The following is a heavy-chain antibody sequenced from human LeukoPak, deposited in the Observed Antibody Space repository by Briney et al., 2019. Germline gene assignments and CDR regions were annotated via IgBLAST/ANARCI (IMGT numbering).Heavy chain of an antibody. CDR2: IYSSGST. CDR1: GGSISSYY. CDR3: ATDTYSYGYYFDY. Sequence: SETLSLTCTVSGGSISSYYWSWIRQHAGKGLEWIGRIYSSGSTNYNPSLKSRVTMSVDTSKNQFSLKLSSVTAADTAVYYCATDTYSYGYYFDYWGQGTLVTVSS. V-gene: IGHV4-4*07. D-gene: IGHD5-18*01. J-gene: IGHJ4*02.